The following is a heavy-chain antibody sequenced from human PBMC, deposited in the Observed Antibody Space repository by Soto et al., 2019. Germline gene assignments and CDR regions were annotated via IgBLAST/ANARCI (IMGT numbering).Heavy chain of an antibody. CDR2: ISSSSSYI. V-gene: IGHV3-21*01. CDR1: GFTFSSYS. CDR3: XXXXXXXXXXGNDY. J-gene: IGHJ4*02. Sequence: EVQLVESGGGLVKPGGSLRLSCAASGFTFSSYSMNWVRQAPGKGLEWVSSISSSSSYIYYADSVKGRFTISRDNAKXXXXXXXXXXXXXXXXXXXXXXXXXXXXXXGNDYWGQGTLVTVSS.